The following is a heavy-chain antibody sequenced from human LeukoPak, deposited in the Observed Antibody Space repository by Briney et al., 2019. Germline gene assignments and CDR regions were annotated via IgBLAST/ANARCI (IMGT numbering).Heavy chain of an antibody. D-gene: IGHD5-12*01. CDR1: GFTFSSYW. CDR3: ARRKRWYQYGGYDY. V-gene: IGHV3-7*01. CDR2: IKQDGSEK. Sequence: PGGSLRLSCAASGFTFSSYWMSWVRQAPGKGLEWVANIKQDGSEKYYVDSVKGRFTISRDNAKNSLYLQMNSLRAEDTAVYYCARRKRWYQYGGYDYWGQGTLVTVSS. J-gene: IGHJ4*02.